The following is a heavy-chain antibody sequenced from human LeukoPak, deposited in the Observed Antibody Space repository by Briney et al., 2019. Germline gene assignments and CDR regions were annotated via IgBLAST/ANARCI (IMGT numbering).Heavy chain of an antibody. V-gene: IGHV5-51*01. Sequence: GASLKISCKGSGYSFTSYWIGWVRQMPRKGLEWMGIISPVDSDTRYSPSFQGQVTISADKSISTAYLQWSSLKASDTAMYYCARGASYCSSTSCYPDYWGQGTLVTVSS. J-gene: IGHJ4*02. CDR3: ARGASYCSSTSCYPDY. CDR2: ISPVDSDT. D-gene: IGHD2-2*01. CDR1: GYSFTSYW.